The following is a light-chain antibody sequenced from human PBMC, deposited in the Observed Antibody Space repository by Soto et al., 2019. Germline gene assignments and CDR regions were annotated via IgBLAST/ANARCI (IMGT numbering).Light chain of an antibody. CDR2: AAS. CDR1: QGISSW. Sequence: DIQMTQSPSSVSASVGDRVTITCRASQGISSWLAWYQQKPGKAPKLLIYAASTLQSGVPSRFSGSRSGTDFTLTISSLQPEDFATYYCLLDFSYFWAFGQGTKVDIK. CDR3: LLDFSYFWA. J-gene: IGKJ1*01. V-gene: IGKV1-12*01.